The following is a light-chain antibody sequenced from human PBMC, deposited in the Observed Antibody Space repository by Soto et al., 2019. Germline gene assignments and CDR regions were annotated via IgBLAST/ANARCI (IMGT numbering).Light chain of an antibody. V-gene: IGLV2-14*01. CDR1: SSDVGGYNY. J-gene: IGLJ2*01. CDR3: CSYTSISTSAV. Sequence: QSVLTQPPSASGSPGQSVTISCTGTSSDVGGYNYVSWYQQHPGKAPKLMIYEVSKRPSGVSNRFSGSKSGNTASLTISGLQTEDEADYYCCSYTSISTSAVFGGGTKLTVL. CDR2: EVS.